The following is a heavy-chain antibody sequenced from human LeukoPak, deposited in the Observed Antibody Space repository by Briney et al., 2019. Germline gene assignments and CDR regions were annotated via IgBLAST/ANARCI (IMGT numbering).Heavy chain of an antibody. V-gene: IGHV3-15*01. Sequence: GGSLRLSCAASGFTFSNAWMSWVRQAPGKGLEWVGRTKSKIDGGATDYAEAVKGRFTISRDDSRATLYLQMSSLKAEDTAVYYCTTERGSASWYEYYFDNWGQGTLVTVSS. J-gene: IGHJ4*02. CDR2: TKSKIDGGAT. CDR1: GFTFSNAW. D-gene: IGHD6-13*01. CDR3: TTERGSASWYEYYFDN.